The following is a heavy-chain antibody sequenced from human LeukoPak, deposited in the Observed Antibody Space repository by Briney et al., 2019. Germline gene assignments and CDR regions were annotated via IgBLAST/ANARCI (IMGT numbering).Heavy chain of an antibody. CDR1: GGSISSYY. CDR2: IYTSGTI. V-gene: IGHV4-4*07. CDR3: ARDSGATGEVKFDP. J-gene: IGHJ5*02. D-gene: IGHD3-16*01. Sequence: SETLSLTCTVSGGSISSYYWSWIRQPAGTALEWIGRIYTSGTITYNPSLKSRVTMSVDTSKNQFSLKLSSVTAADTAVYYCARDSGATGEVKFDPWGQGTLVTVSS.